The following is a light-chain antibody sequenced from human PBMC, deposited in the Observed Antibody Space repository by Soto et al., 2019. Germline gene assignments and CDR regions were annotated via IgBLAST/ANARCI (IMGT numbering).Light chain of an antibody. CDR3: QPYHPWPPLA. Sequence: EIVLTQSPATLSVSPGEKATLPCRASQNIADYLIWYQQRPGQAPRALMHGSATRAAGVPARFSGRGSGTEFTLTINSLDSEDSESCCSQPYHPWPPLAFGPGTKVEI. CDR1: QNIADY. V-gene: IGKV3-15*01. CDR2: GSA. J-gene: IGKJ3*01.